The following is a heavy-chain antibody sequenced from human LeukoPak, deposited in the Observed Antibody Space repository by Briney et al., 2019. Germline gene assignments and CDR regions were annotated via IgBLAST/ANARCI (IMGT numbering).Heavy chain of an antibody. CDR2: ISASASST. Sequence: GGSLRLSCATSGFTFSSYAMHWVRQAPGKGLEWVSAISASASSTYYANSVKGRFTISRDNSKNTLYLQMHSLRAEDTAVYYCAKGVRDCSTTSCYPHWGQGTLVTVPS. CDR1: GFTFSSYA. CDR3: AKGVRDCSTTSCYPH. D-gene: IGHD2-2*01. J-gene: IGHJ4*02. V-gene: IGHV3-23*01.